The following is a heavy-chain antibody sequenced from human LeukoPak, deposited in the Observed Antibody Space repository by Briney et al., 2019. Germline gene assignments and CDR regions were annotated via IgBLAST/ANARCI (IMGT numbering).Heavy chain of an antibody. D-gene: IGHD5-12*01. CDR3: ARVRATFSPHFDN. V-gene: IGHV3-74*01. Sequence: GGSLRLSCAASGXTFSSYWVHWVRQAPGKGLMWVSRINSDGSITNYADSVKGRFTISRDNAKNTLYLQMNSLRAEDTAVYYCARVRATFSPHFDNWGQGTLVTVSS. CDR2: INSDGSIT. J-gene: IGHJ4*02. CDR1: GXTFSSYW.